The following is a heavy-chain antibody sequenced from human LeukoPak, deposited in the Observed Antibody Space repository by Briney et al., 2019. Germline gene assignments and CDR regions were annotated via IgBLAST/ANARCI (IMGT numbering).Heavy chain of an antibody. CDR1: GFTFSSYA. J-gene: IGHJ5*02. D-gene: IGHD3-10*01. Sequence: GGSLRLSCAASGFTFSSYAMSWVRQAPGKGLEWVSAISGSGGSTYYADSVKGRFTISRDNSKNTLYLQMNSLRAEDTAVYYCAKDTRRPTYYYGSGSYRENWFDPWGQGTLVTVSS. CDR3: AKDTRRPTYYYGSGSYRENWFDP. V-gene: IGHV3-23*01. CDR2: ISGSGGST.